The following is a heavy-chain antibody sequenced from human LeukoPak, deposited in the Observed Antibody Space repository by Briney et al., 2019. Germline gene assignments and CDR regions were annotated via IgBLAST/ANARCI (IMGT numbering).Heavy chain of an antibody. D-gene: IGHD3-22*01. CDR3: ARERQRYYDSSGYQNWFDP. CDR2: IYYSGST. CDR1: GGSISSDY. Sequence: SETLSLTCTVSGGSISSDYWSWIRQPPGKGLEWIGYIYYSGSTNYNPSLKSRVTISVDTSKNQFSLKLSSVTAADTAVYYCARERQRYYDSSGYQNWFDPWGQGTLVTLSS. V-gene: IGHV4-59*01. J-gene: IGHJ5*02.